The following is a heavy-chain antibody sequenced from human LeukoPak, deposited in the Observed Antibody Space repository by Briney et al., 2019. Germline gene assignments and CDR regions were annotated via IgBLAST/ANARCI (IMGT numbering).Heavy chain of an antibody. CDR2: ISGSGGST. D-gene: IGHD2-2*01. V-gene: IGHV3-23*01. J-gene: IGHJ3*01. CDR1: GFIHSYCV. Sequence: GGSLRLSCPASGFIHSYCVMSWVRQAPGRGPEWVSGISGSGGSTYYADSVKGGFTITRNNDNNTLYLQMSSMRAEDTATYYCGKTRGAGLSAFDFWGQGRMVTVSS. CDR3: GKTRGAGLSAFDF.